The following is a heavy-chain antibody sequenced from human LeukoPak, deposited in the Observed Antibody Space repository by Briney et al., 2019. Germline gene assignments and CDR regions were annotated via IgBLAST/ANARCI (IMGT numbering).Heavy chain of an antibody. J-gene: IGHJ4*02. CDR2: IKESGSEK. CDR1: GLKLSYYW. D-gene: IGHD2-15*01. Sequence: GGSLRLSCAASGLKLSYYWMTSVRQAPGKGLGWLANIKESGSEKYYVESVKDRFNISRDIADDLVYLQMNSLRVEDTAVYYCARGWGEKGRCRGGTCNNPQFDYWGQGILVTVSS. V-gene: IGHV3-7*01. CDR3: ARGWGEKGRCRGGTCNNPQFDY.